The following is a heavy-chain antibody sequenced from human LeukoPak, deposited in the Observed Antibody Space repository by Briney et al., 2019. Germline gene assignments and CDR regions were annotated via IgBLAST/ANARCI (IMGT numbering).Heavy chain of an antibody. CDR2: INHSGST. J-gene: IGHJ3*02. Sequence: PSETLSLTCAVYGGSFSGYYWSWIRQPPGKGLEWIGEINHSGSTNYNPSLKSRVTISVDTSKNRFSLKLSSVTAADTAVYYCARVDYDILTGPLDAFDIWGQGTMVTVSS. V-gene: IGHV4-34*01. CDR3: ARVDYDILTGPLDAFDI. CDR1: GGSFSGYY. D-gene: IGHD3-9*01.